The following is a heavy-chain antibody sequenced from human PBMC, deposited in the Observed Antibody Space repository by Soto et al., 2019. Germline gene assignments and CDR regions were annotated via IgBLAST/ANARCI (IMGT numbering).Heavy chain of an antibody. CDR2: INHSGST. J-gene: IGHJ6*02. CDR1: GGSFSGYC. V-gene: IGHV4-34*01. Sequence: QVQLQQWGAGLLKPSETLSLTCADYGGSFSGYCWSWIRQPPGKGLEWIGEINHSGSTNYNPSLKSRVTISVDTSKNQFSLTLSSVTAADTAVYYCAREGYGSGSQLYYYYGMDVWGQGTTVTVSS. CDR3: AREGYGSGSQLYYYYGMDV. D-gene: IGHD3-10*01.